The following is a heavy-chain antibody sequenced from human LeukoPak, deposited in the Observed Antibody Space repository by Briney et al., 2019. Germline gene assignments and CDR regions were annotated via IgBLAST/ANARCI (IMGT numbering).Heavy chain of an antibody. V-gene: IGHV3-49*04. Sequence: PGGSLRLSCAASGFTFDDYGMSWVRQAPGKGLEWVGSIRSKAYGGTTEYAASVKGRFTISRDDSKSIAYLQMNNLRVEDTAVYYCARGYTNYGYVFDIWGQGTMVTVSS. J-gene: IGHJ3*02. CDR2: IRSKAYGGTT. CDR1: GFTFDDYG. CDR3: ARGYTNYGYVFDI. D-gene: IGHD4-11*01.